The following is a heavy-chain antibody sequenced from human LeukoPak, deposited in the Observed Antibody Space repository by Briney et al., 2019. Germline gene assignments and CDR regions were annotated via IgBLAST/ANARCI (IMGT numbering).Heavy chain of an antibody. CDR3: ARCSTSSYYYYGMDV. CDR1: GGCFSGYY. V-gene: IGHV4-34*01. Sequence: SETLSLTYAVYGGCFSGYYWSWIRQPPGKGLEWIGEINHSGSTNYNPSLKSRVTISVDTSKNQFSLKLSSVTAADTAVYYCARCSTSSYYYYGMDVWGKGTTVTVSS. CDR2: INHSGST. D-gene: IGHD2-2*01. J-gene: IGHJ6*04.